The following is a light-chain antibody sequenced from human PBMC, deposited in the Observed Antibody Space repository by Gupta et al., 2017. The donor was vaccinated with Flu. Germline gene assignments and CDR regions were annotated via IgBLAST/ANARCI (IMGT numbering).Light chain of an antibody. V-gene: IGKV1-27*01. J-gene: IGKJ4*01. CDR3: QKYNSVPLT. CDR1: QGISHF. Sequence: DIQMTQSPSSLSASVGDRVTITCRASQGISHFLAWFQQKPGKTPQLLIYAASTLQSGVPSRFSGSGSGTDFTLTITGLQTEDVASYSCQKYNSVPLTCGGGTKVELK. CDR2: AAS.